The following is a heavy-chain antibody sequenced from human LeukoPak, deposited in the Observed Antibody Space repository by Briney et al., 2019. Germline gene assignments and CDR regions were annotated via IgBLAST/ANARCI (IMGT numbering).Heavy chain of an antibody. Sequence: ASVKVSCKTSGYTFTSYSISWVRQAPGQGLEWMGSISPYNGNTNYAQKLQGRVTMTTDTSTSTAYMDLRSLRSDDTAVYYCAREFFGWFGEKGYFDYWGQGTLVTVSS. CDR1: GYTFTSYS. D-gene: IGHD3-10*01. J-gene: IGHJ4*02. CDR3: AREFFGWFGEKGYFDY. V-gene: IGHV1-18*01. CDR2: ISPYNGNT.